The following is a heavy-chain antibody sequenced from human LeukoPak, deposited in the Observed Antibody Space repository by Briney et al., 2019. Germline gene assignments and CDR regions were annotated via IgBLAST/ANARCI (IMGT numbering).Heavy chain of an antibody. CDR3: ARSNPNRNALDL. CDR1: GFNLNSYL. J-gene: IGHJ3*01. CDR2: IKKDGSEE. V-gene: IGHV3-7*01. D-gene: IGHD1-14*01. Sequence: PGGSLRLSCVASGFNLNSYLMSWVRQAPGRGLERVANIKKDGSEENYLDSVKGRFTVSRDNAKNSLYLQMNSLRGEDTAIYYCARSNPNRNALDLWGQGTMVTISS.